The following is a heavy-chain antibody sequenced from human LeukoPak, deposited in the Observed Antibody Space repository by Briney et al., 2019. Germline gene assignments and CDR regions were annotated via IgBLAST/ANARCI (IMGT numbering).Heavy chain of an antibody. V-gene: IGHV1-18*03. CDR2: INTYNDYT. Sequence: ASVKVSCKTSGYTFTSYGISWLRQAPGQGLEWMGWINTYNDYTNYAQRFQGRVTMTTDTSTTTVYMDLRSLRSDDMAVYFCARDSCSGGSCYLGDYWGQGTLVAVSS. D-gene: IGHD2-15*01. J-gene: IGHJ4*02. CDR1: GYTFTSYG. CDR3: ARDSCSGGSCYLGDY.